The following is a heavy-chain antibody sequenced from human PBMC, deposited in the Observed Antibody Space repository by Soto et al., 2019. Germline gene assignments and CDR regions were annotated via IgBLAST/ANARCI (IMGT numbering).Heavy chain of an antibody. CDR2: INHSGST. J-gene: IGHJ6*02. CDR3: ARKRYYDSSGLGGFYYYYGMDV. Sequence: SETLSLTCAVYGGSLSGYYWSWIRQPPGKGLEWIGEINHSGSTNYNPSLKSRVTISVDTSKNQFSLKLSSVTAADTAVYYCARKRYYDSSGLGGFYYYYGMDVWGQGTTVTVSS. D-gene: IGHD3-22*01. CDR1: GGSLSGYY. V-gene: IGHV4-34*01.